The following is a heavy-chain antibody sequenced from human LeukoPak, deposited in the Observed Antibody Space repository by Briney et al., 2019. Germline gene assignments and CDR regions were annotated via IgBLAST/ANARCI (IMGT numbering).Heavy chain of an antibody. CDR1: GFTFSSYA. CDR2: ISGSGGST. D-gene: IGHD3-22*01. J-gene: IGHJ4*02. V-gene: IGHV3-23*01. Sequence: GGSLRLSCAASGFTFSSYAMSWVRQAPGKGLEWVSAISGSGGSTYYADSVKGRFTISRDNSKNTLYVQVNSLGTEDTAAYYCAKGSYYDSSGSFYFDHWGQGTLVTVSS. CDR3: AKGSYYDSSGSFYFDH.